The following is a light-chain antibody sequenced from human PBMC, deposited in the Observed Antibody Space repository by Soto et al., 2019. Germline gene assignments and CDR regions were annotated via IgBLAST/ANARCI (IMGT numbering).Light chain of an antibody. J-gene: IGKJ2*01. V-gene: IGKV1-6*01. CDR3: LQDYNYPYT. CDR1: QGIRND. CDR2: AAS. Sequence: AIQMTQSPSSLSASVGDRVTITCRASQGIRNDLGWYQQKPGKAPKLLIYAASSLQSGVPSRFSVSRSGTDFTITISSLQPEDFATYYCLQDYNYPYTFGKGTKLEIK.